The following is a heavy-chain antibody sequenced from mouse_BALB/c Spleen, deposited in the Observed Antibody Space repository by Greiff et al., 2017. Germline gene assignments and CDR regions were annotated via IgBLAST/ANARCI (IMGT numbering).Heavy chain of an antibody. CDR3: ARTYDGYYVAWFAY. CDR2: ISSGGSYT. D-gene: IGHD2-3*01. V-gene: IGHV5-6*01. Sequence: EVKLVESGGDLVKPGGSLKLSCAASGFTFSSYGMSWVRQTPDKRLERVATISSGGSYTYYPDSVKGRFTISRDNAKNTLYLQMSSLKSEDTAMYYCARTYDGYYVAWFAYWGQGTLVTVSA. J-gene: IGHJ3*01. CDR1: GFTFSSYG.